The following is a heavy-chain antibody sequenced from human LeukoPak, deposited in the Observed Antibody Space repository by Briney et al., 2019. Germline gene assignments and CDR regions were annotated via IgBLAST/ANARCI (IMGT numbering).Heavy chain of an antibody. D-gene: IGHD5-18*01. Sequence: GGSLRLSCTASGFTFGDHAMSWVRQAPGKGLEWVGFIRSKTYGGTTEYAASVKGRFTISRDDSKSIAYLQMNSLKTEDTAVYYCTRGPAQQWLYYGMDVWGQGTTVTVSS. J-gene: IGHJ6*02. CDR1: GFTFGDHA. CDR3: TRGPAQQWLYYGMDV. CDR2: IRSKTYGGTT. V-gene: IGHV3-49*04.